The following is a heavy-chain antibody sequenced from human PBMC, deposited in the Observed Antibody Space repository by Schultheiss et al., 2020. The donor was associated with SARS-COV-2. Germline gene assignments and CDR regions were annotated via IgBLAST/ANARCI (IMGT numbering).Heavy chain of an antibody. D-gene: IGHD3-22*01. V-gene: IGHV3-15*01. CDR2: IKSKTDGGTT. CDR1: GFTFSNAW. CDR3: AKTGGFTMIEEYFQH. J-gene: IGHJ1*01. Sequence: GGSLRLSCAASGFTFSNAWMSWVRQAPGKGLEWVGRIKSKTDGGTTDYAAPVKGRFTISRDDSKNTLYLQMNSLRAEDTAVYYCAKTGGFTMIEEYFQHWGQGTLVTVSS.